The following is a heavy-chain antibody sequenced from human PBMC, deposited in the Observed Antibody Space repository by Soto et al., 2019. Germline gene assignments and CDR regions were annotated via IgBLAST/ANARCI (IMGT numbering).Heavy chain of an antibody. CDR2: IGGAGSNI. V-gene: IGHV3-23*01. CDR3: AKDCVSRNGVYDPFEL. Sequence: PGGSLRLSCAASGFTFSEYAMTWVRQAPGKGLEWVSVIGGAGSNIYYADSVEGRFTVSRDGSKNTLYLRMDSLRVEDTAVYYCAKDCVSRNGVYDPFELWGTGTMVTVSS. J-gene: IGHJ3*01. D-gene: IGHD2-8*01. CDR1: GFTFSEYA.